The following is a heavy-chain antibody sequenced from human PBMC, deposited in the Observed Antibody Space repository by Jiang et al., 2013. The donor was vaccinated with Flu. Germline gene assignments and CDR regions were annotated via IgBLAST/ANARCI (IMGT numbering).Heavy chain of an antibody. CDR1: GFTFSNYE. CDR3: ARHDTDFDSFDI. Sequence: VQLLESGGGLVQPGGSLRLSCAASGFTFSNYELNWVRQAPGKGLEWVSYISGSGNTIYYADSVKGRFTISRDNAKNSLYLQMNSLRAEDTAIYYCARHDTDFDSFDIWGQGTLVTVSS. D-gene: IGHD2-21*02. CDR2: ISGSGNTI. J-gene: IGHJ3*02. V-gene: IGHV3-48*03.